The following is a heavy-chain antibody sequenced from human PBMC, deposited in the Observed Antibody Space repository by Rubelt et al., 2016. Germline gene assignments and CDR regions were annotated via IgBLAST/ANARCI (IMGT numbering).Heavy chain of an antibody. V-gene: IGHV3-23*01. CDR1: GFTFSSSA. CDR3: AGGVYHDSSGYYRNNYFDY. D-gene: IGHD3-22*01. CDR2: ISGSGGST. Sequence: RLSCAASGFTFSSSAMNWVRQAPGKGLEWVSGISGSGGSTYYADSVKGRFTISRDNSKNTLFLQMNTLRAEDTAVYSCAGGVYHDSSGYYRNNYFDYWGQGTLVTVSS. J-gene: IGHJ4*02.